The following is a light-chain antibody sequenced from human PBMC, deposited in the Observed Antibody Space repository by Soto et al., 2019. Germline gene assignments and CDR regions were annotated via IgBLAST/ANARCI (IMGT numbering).Light chain of an antibody. V-gene: IGLV2-23*01. CDR2: EGN. J-gene: IGLJ2*01. CDR1: SSDVGNYPL. Sequence: QSVLTQPASVSGSPGQSITISCSGTSSDVGNYPLVSWYQQHPGKVPKLVIYEGNKRPSGVSNRFSGSKSGYTASLTISGLQADDEADYYCSAYAGTRVIFGGGTQLTVL. CDR3: SAYAGTRVI.